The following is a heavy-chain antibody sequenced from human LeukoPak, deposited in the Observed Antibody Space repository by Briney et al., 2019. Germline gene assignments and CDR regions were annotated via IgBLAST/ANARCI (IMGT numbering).Heavy chain of an antibody. CDR3: ATDPYIALGEYFQH. J-gene: IGHJ1*01. V-gene: IGHV1-69*04. CDR1: GGTFSSYA. CDR2: IIPILGIA. Sequence: GASVKVSCKASGGTFSSYAISLVRQAPGQGLEWMGRIIPILGIANYAQKFQGRVAITADKSTSTAYMELSSLRSEDTAVYYCATDPYIALGEYFQHWGQGTLVTVSS. D-gene: IGHD2-15*01.